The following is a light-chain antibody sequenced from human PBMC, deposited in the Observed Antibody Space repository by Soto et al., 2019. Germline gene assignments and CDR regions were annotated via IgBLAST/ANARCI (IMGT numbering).Light chain of an antibody. CDR2: GAS. J-gene: IGKJ1*01. V-gene: IGKV3-20*01. CDR3: HLCGGSQP. Sequence: EIVLTQSPGTLSLSPGERATLSCRASQSISSSNLVWYQQKPGQAPRLLIYGASSRATGIPDRFSGSGSGTDCTLSISSLEHEDFAVYFRHLCGGSQPFGQGTKVETK. CDR1: QSISSSN.